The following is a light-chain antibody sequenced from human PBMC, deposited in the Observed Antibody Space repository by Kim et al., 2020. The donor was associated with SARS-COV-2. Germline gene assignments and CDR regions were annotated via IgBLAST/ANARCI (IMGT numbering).Light chain of an antibody. CDR1: QSISSY. Sequence: ASVGDRVTITCRASQSISSYLNWYQQKPGKAPKLLIYAASSLQSGVPSRFSGSGSGTDFTLTISSLQPEDFATYYCQQSYSTPRTFGQGTKVEMK. V-gene: IGKV1-39*01. CDR3: QQSYSTPRT. J-gene: IGKJ1*01. CDR2: AAS.